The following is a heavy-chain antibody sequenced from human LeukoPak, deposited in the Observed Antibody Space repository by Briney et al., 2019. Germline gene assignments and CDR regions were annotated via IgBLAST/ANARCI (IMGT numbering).Heavy chain of an antibody. CDR1: GFTFSTYW. Sequence: GGSLRLSCEASGFTFSTYWMGWVRQAPGKGLEWLANIDPDGSDTYYVDSVKGRFAISRDNAKKSMFLQMNSLRAEETSVYYCERWGAEAGMDFWGQGTLVTVSS. V-gene: IGHV3-7*01. CDR2: IDPDGSDT. J-gene: IGHJ4*02. CDR3: ERWGAEAGMDF. D-gene: IGHD6-19*01.